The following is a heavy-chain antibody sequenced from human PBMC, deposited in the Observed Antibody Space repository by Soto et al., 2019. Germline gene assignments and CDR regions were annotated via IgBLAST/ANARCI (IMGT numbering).Heavy chain of an antibody. V-gene: IGHV3-23*01. Sequence: EVQLLESGGGLVQPGGSLRLSCAASGFTFSSYAMSWVRQAPGKGLEWVSAISGSGGSTYYADSVKGRFTISRDNSKNTLYLQMNSLRAEDTAVYYCANLPQDPIYYYYYGMDVWGQGTTVTVSS. CDR1: GFTFSSYA. CDR3: ANLPQDPIYYYYYGMDV. J-gene: IGHJ6*02. CDR2: ISGSGGST.